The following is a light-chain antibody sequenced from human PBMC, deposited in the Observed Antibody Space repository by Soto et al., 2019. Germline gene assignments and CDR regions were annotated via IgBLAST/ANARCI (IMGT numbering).Light chain of an antibody. J-gene: IGKJ1*01. Sequence: DIQMTQSPSTLSASVGDRVTITCRASQSISSWVAWYQQKPGRAPKLLIYKASSLESGVPSRFSGSGSGTEFTLTISSLQPDDFATYYCQQYNGYPWTFGQGTKVAIK. CDR1: QSISSW. CDR3: QQYNGYPWT. CDR2: KAS. V-gene: IGKV1-5*03.